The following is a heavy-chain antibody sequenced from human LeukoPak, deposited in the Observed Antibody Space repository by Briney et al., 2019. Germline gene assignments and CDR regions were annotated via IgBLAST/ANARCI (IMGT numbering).Heavy chain of an antibody. CDR3: AKANVVAAMADWFDP. D-gene: IGHD2-15*01. Sequence: GGSLRLSCAASGFTFSSYGMHWVRQAPGKGLEWVAVIWYDGSNKYYADSVKGRFTISRDNSKNTLNLQMNSLRAEDTAVYYCAKANVVAAMADWFDPWGQGTLVTVSS. V-gene: IGHV3-33*06. J-gene: IGHJ5*02. CDR2: IWYDGSNK. CDR1: GFTFSSYG.